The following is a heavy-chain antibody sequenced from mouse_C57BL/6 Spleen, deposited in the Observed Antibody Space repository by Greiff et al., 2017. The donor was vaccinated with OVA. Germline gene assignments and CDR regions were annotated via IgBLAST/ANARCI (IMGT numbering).Heavy chain of an antibody. CDR1: GYSFTGYY. V-gene: IGHV1-42*01. CDR3: AREGKAAQATGWCAY. J-gene: IGHJ3*01. CDR2: INPSTGGT. D-gene: IGHD3-2*02. Sequence: EVQLQQSGPELVKPGASVKISCKASGYSFTGYYMNWVKQSPEKSLEWIGEINPSTGGTTYNQKFKAKATLTVDKSSSTAYMQLKSLTSEDSAVYYCAREGKAAQATGWCAYWGQGTLVTVSA.